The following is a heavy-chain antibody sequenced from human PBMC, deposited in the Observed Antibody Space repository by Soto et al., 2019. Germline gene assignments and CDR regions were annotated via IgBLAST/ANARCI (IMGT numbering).Heavy chain of an antibody. Sequence: SETLSLTCAGYGGSFSGYYWSWIRQTPGKGLEWIGEINHSGGTNYNPSLKSRVTISVDTSKTQFSLKLSSVTAADTAVYYCAICGSNNKYYSYGVDVWGQVNTVTVSS. CDR1: GGSFSGYY. V-gene: IGHV4-34*01. D-gene: IGHD1-26*01. CDR2: INHSGGT. CDR3: AICGSNNKYYSYGVDV. J-gene: IGHJ6*02.